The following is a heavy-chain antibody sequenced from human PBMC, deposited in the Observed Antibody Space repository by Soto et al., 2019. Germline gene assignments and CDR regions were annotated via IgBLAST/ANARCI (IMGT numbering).Heavy chain of an antibody. CDR2: ISWDGGST. CDR1: GFTFDDYA. V-gene: IGHV3-43D*04. J-gene: IGHJ1*01. Sequence: PGGSRRLSCAASGFTFDDYAMHWVRQAPGKGLEWVSLISWDGGSTYYADSVKGRFTISRDNSKNSLYLQMNSLRAEDTALYYCATAQAVAGTSYFQHWGQCALVTVSS. CDR3: ATAQAVAGTSYFQH. D-gene: IGHD6-19*01.